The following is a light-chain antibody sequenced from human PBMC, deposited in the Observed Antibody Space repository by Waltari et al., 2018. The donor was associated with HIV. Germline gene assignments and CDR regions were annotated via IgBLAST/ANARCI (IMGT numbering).Light chain of an antibody. CDR1: SPNNGAGYD. CDR3: QSYDSSLSGSGV. Sequence: QSVLTQPPSASGAPGQRVTIACTGSSPNNGAGYDLHLYQQLPGTAPKLLIYGTSNRPSGVPDRFSGSKSGTSASLAITGLQAEDEADYYCQSYDSSLSGSGVFGGGTKLTVL. V-gene: IGLV1-40*01. J-gene: IGLJ3*02. CDR2: GTS.